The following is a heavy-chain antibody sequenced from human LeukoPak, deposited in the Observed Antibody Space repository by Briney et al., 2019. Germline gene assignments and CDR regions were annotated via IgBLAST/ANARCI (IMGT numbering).Heavy chain of an antibody. CDR2: TSSDLNVK. Sequence: GSLRLSCAASGFTFRNYVIHWVRQAPGKGLEWVAVTSSDLNVKLYADSVKGRFTISRDNSKNTLYLQMNSLRAEDTAVYYCAKDFGWSFDYWGQGTLVTVSS. V-gene: IGHV3-30*18. D-gene: IGHD2-8*01. J-gene: IGHJ4*02. CDR1: GFTFRNYV. CDR3: AKDFGWSFDY.